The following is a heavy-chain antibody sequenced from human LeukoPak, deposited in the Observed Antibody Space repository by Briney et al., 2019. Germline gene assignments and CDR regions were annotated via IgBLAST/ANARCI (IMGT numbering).Heavy chain of an antibody. Sequence: GGSLRLSCAASGFTFSSYAMSWVRQAPGKGLEWVSGISGSGGSTYYSDSAKGRFTISRDNSNNTLYLQMNSLRAEDTAVYYCAKGAASRGHTYVANWGQGTLVTVSS. CDR3: AKGAASRGHTYVAN. CDR2: ISGSGGST. J-gene: IGHJ4*02. D-gene: IGHD5-18*01. CDR1: GFTFSSYA. V-gene: IGHV3-23*01.